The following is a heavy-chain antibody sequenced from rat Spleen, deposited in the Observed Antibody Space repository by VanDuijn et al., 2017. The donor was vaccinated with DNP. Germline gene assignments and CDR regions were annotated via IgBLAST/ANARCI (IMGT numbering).Heavy chain of an antibody. CDR3: ARLGALDY. CDR2: ISAAGTNS. D-gene: IGHD5-1*01. CDR1: GFTFSNYG. J-gene: IGHJ2*01. V-gene: IGHV5S13*01. Sequence: EVQLVESGGGLVRPGRSLKLSCAASGFTFSNYGMAWVRQAPTRGLEWVASISAAGTNSYYRDSVKGRFTLSRDNTKNTQCLQMGSLRSEDTATYYWARLGALDYWGQGVMVTVSS.